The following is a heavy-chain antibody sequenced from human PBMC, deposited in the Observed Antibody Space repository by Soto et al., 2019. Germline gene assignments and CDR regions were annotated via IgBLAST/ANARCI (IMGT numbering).Heavy chain of an antibody. CDR1: GFTFSSYA. Sequence: QTGGSLRLSCAASGFTFSSYAMHWVRQAPGKGLEWVAVISYDGSNKYYADSVKGRFTISRDNSKNTLYLQMNSLRAEDTAVYYCAREGGPDIVVVPAARWGYYYYYGMDVWGQGTTVTVSS. D-gene: IGHD2-2*01. CDR2: ISYDGSNK. V-gene: IGHV3-30-3*01. CDR3: AREGGPDIVVVPAARWGYYYYYGMDV. J-gene: IGHJ6*02.